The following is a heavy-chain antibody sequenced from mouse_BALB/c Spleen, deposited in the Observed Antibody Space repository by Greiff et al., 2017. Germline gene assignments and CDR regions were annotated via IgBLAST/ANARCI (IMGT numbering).Heavy chain of an antibody. Sequence: EVQGVESGGGLVKPGGSLKLSCAASGFTFSSYAMSWVRQTPEKRLEWVASISSGGSTYYPDSVKGRFTTSGDNARNILYLQMSSLRSEDTAMYYCARGVYDYDDGYYFDYWGQGTTLTVSS. D-gene: IGHD2-4*01. CDR2: ISSGGST. J-gene: IGHJ2*01. CDR1: GFTFSSYA. CDR3: ARGVYDYDDGYYFDY. V-gene: IGHV5-6-5*01.